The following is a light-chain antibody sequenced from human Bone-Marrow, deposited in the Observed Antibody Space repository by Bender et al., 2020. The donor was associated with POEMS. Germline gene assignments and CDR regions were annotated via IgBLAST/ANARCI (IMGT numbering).Light chain of an antibody. V-gene: IGLV3-21*01. CDR2: QDD. Sequence: SFVLTQPPSVSVAPGQTARITCGGNNIGSNSVHWYQQKPGQAPVLVIYQDDRRPSGIPERFSGSSSGNTATLTISGTQATDEADYFCQAWDRSTYYVFGTGTTVTVL. CDR3: QAWDRSTYYV. J-gene: IGLJ1*01. CDR1: NIGSNS.